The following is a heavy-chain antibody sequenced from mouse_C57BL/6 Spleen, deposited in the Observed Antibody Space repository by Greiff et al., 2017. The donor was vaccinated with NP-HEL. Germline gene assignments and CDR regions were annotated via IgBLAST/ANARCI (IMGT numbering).Heavy chain of an antibody. CDR1: GFSLTSYG. Sequence: QVHVKQSGPGLVAPSQSLSITCTVSGFSLTSYGVHWVRQPPGKGLEWLVVIWSDGSTTSNSALKSRLSISKDNAKSKVFLKMNSLQTDDTAMYYCARLTPEGFAYWGQGTLVTVSA. CDR3: ARLTPEGFAY. CDR2: IWSDGST. V-gene: IGHV2-6*03. J-gene: IGHJ3*01.